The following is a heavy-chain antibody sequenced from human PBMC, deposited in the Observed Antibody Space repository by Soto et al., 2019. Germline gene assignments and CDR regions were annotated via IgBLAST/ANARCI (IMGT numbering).Heavy chain of an antibody. CDR1: GFTFSSYA. V-gene: IGHV3-23*01. CDR2: ISGSGGTT. J-gene: IGHJ6*02. D-gene: IGHD5-12*01. CDR3: ATTPDIVATTFYYYGLDV. Sequence: EVQLLESGGGLVQPGGSLTLSCVVSGFTFSSYAMTWVRQPPGKGLEWVSSISGSGGTTYYADSVKGRFTISRDNSKNTLYLQMNSRSAEDSVRSCCATTPDIVATTFYYYGLDVRGQGTAVTVSS.